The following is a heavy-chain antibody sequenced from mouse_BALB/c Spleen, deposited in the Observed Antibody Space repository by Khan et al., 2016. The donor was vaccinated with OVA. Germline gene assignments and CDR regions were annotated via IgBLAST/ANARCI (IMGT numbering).Heavy chain of an antibody. CDR2: ISYSGST. Sequence: EVQLQESGPGLVKPSQSLSLTCTVTGYSITSDYAWNWIPQFPGNKLEWMGYISYSGSTNYNPALKSRISINRDTSKKQFFLQFNSVTTKDTATYYCARDGSRYNYAMDYWGQGTSVTVSS. CDR1: GYSITSDYA. CDR3: ARDGSRYNYAMDY. V-gene: IGHV3-2*02. J-gene: IGHJ4*01. D-gene: IGHD2-3*01.